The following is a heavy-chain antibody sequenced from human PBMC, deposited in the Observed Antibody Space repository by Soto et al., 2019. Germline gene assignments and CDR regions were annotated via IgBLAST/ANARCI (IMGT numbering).Heavy chain of an antibody. CDR2: INAGNGNT. CDR3: AREPSILWFGELSYTGAFDI. J-gene: IGHJ3*02. D-gene: IGHD3-10*01. V-gene: IGHV1-3*01. CDR1: GYTFTSYA. Sequence: ASVKVSCKASGYTFTSYAMHWVRQAPGQRLEWMGWINAGNGNTKYSQKFQGRVTITRDTSASTAYMELSSLRSEDTAVYYCAREPSILWFGELSYTGAFDIWGQGTMVTVSS.